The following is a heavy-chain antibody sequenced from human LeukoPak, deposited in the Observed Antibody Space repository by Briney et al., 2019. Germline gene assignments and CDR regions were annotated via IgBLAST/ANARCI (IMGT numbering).Heavy chain of an antibody. Sequence: SETLSLTCAVYGGSFSGYYWSWIRQPPGKGLEWIGEINHSGSTNYNPSLKSRVTISVDTSKNQFSLKLSSVTAADTAVYYCARVTAGFNWFGPWGQGTLVTVSS. CDR3: ARVTAGFNWFGP. J-gene: IGHJ5*02. D-gene: IGHD1-1*01. CDR2: INHSGST. V-gene: IGHV4-34*01. CDR1: GGSFSGYY.